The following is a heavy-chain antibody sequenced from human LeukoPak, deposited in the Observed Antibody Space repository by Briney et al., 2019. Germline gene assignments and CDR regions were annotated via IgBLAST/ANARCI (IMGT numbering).Heavy chain of an antibody. J-gene: IGHJ5*02. Sequence: ASVKVSCKASGYIFTDYYMHWVRQAPGQELGWMGRINPNSGGTNYAQKFQGRVTMTRDTSISTAYMELSRLRSDDTAVYYCARVDPVAGIPWGQGTLVTVSS. CDR3: ARVDPVAGIP. CDR2: INPNSGGT. D-gene: IGHD6-19*01. CDR1: GYIFTDYY. V-gene: IGHV1-2*06.